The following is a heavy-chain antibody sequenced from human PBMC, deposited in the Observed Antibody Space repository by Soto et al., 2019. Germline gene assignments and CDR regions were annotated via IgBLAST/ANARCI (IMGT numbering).Heavy chain of an antibody. V-gene: IGHV2-5*02. CDR1: GFSLTTSGVG. J-gene: IGHJ4*02. CDR2: IYWDDDK. Sequence: KESGPTQVNPRQTLTLTCTFSGFSLTTSGVGVGWIRQSPGNAPEWLALIYWDDDKRYSPSLKSRLTITKDNSKNQVVLTMANLDPADTATYYCAHRVLRTVFGLVTTTSIYFDFWGQGTPVAVSS. CDR3: AHRVLRTVFGLVTTTSIYFDF. D-gene: IGHD3-3*01.